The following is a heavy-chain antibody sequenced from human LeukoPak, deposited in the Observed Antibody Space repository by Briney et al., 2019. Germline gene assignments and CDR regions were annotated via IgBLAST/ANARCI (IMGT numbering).Heavy chain of an antibody. D-gene: IGHD4-23*01. CDR1: GGSISSYY. CDR3: AREEDYGGNSGWFDP. CDR2: IYTSGST. J-gene: IGHJ5*02. Sequence: TPSETLSLTCTVSGGSISSYYWSWIRQPAGKGLEWIGRIYTSGSTNYNPSLKSRVTLSVDTSKNQFSLKLSSVTAADTAVYYCAREEDYGGNSGWFDPWGQGTLVTVSS. V-gene: IGHV4-4*07.